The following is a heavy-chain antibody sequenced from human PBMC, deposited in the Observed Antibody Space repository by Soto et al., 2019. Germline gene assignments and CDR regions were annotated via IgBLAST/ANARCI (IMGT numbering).Heavy chain of an antibody. CDR1: GGSISSSSYY. V-gene: IGHV4-39*01. CDR3: ARLGGSPRLFDY. D-gene: IGHD2-15*01. J-gene: IGHJ4*02. Sequence: SETLSLTCTVSGGSISSSSYYWGWIRQPPGKGLEWIGSIYYSGSTYYNPSLKSRVTISVDTSKNQFSLKLSSVTAADTAVYYCARLGGSPRLFDYWGQGTLVTVSS. CDR2: IYYSGST.